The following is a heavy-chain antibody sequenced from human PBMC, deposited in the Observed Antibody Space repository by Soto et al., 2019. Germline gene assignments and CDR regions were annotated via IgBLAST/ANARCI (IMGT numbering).Heavy chain of an antibody. CDR2: IYYSGST. V-gene: IGHV4-59*11. CDR3: ARATDYYDSSGFIQGMDV. J-gene: IGHJ6*01. Sequence: SETLSLTCTVSVRSISIHYWSWIQHPPGKGLGWIGYIYYSGSTNYNPSLKSRVTISVDTSKNQFSLKLSSVTAADTAVYYCARATDYYDSSGFIQGMDVWGQGTTVTVSS. CDR1: VRSISIHY. D-gene: IGHD3-22*01.